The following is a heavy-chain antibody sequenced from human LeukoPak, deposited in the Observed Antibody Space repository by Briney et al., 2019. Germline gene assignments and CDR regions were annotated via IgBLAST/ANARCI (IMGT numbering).Heavy chain of an antibody. CDR3: ARGLTYCGGDCYEDY. J-gene: IGHJ4*02. CDR1: GGSFSGYY. Sequence: SETLSLTCAVYGGSFSGYYWSWIRQPPGKGLEWIGEINHSGSTNYNPSLKSRVTISVDTSKNQFSLKLSSVTAADTAVYYCARGLTYCGGDCYEDYWGQGTLVTVSS. D-gene: IGHD2-21*02. V-gene: IGHV4-34*01. CDR2: INHSGST.